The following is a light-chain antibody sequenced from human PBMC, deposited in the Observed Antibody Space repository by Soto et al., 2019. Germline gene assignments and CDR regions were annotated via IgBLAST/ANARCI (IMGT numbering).Light chain of an antibody. CDR3: QVWDYDTDHFV. CDR1: NIGSKS. J-gene: IGLJ1*01. CDR2: ADS. Sequence: ELTQAPPVSVAPGQTARICCGGDNIGSKSVHWYQQRPGQAPVLVVYADSDRPSGIPERFSGSNPGNTATLTISRVEAGDEADYYCQVWDYDTDHFVFGPGTKVTVL. V-gene: IGLV3-21*02.